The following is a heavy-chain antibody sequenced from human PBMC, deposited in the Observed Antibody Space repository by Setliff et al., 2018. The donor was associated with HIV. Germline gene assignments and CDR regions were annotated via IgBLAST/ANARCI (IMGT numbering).Heavy chain of an antibody. V-gene: IGHV3-53*01. J-gene: IGHJ4*02. CDR1: GFTVSSNY. CDR2: IYSGGST. Sequence: GGSLRLSCAASGFTVSSNYMSWVRQAPGKGLEWVSVIYSGGSTYYADSVKGRFTISRDNSKNTLYLQMKSLRVEDTALYYCVRDQLRHPERWDFDFWGQGTLVTVSS. D-gene: IGHD1-26*01. CDR3: VRDQLRHPERWDFDF.